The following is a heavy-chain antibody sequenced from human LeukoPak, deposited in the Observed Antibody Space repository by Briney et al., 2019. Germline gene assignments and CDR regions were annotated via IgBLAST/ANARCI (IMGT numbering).Heavy chain of an antibody. D-gene: IGHD3-22*01. CDR1: GYTFTGYY. V-gene: IGHV1-2*04. J-gene: IGHJ4*02. Sequence: ASVKVSCKASGYTFTGYYMHWVRQAPGQGLEWMGWINPNSGGTNYAQKFQGWVTMTRDTSISTAYMELSRLRSDDTAVYYCARGTALNYYDSSGLSGAWGQGTLVTVSS. CDR2: INPNSGGT. CDR3: ARGTALNYYDSSGLSGA.